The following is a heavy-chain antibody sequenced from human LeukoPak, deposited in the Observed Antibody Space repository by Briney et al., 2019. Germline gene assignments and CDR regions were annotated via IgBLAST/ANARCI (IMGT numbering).Heavy chain of an antibody. J-gene: IGHJ3*02. CDR1: GFTFSNHW. CDR2: IKQDGSEK. CDR3: ARAFYNSSGYDAFDI. V-gene: IGHV3-7*03. Sequence: GGSLRLSCAASGFTFSNHWMHWVRQAPGKGLEWVANIKQDGSEKHYVDSVKGRFTISRDNAKNSLYLQMNSLRAEDTAVYYCARAFYNSSGYDAFDIWGQGTMVTVSS. D-gene: IGHD3-22*01.